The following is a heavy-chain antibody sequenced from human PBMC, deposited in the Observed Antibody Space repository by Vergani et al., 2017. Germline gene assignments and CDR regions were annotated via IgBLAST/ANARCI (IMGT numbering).Heavy chain of an antibody. CDR1: GGSISSSNW. CDR3: ARGRHCSGGSCYGTLDY. V-gene: IGHV4-4*02. D-gene: IGHD2-15*01. J-gene: IGHJ4*02. Sequence: QLQLQESGPGLVKPSETLSLTCTVSGGSISSSNWWSWVRQPPGKGLEWIGEIYHSGSTNYNPSLKSRVTISVDKSKNQFSLKLSSVTAADTAVYYCARGRHCSGGSCYGTLDYWGQGTLVTVSS. CDR2: IYHSGST.